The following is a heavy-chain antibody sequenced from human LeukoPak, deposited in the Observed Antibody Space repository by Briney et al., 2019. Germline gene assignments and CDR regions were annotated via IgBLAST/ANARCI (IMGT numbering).Heavy chain of an antibody. V-gene: IGHV4-39*01. Sequence: SETLSLTCTVSGGSISSSSYYWGWIRQPPGKGLEWIGSIYYSGSTYYNPSLKSRVTISVDTSKNQFSLKLSSVTAADTAVYYCARRYSRSWLSDSGWFDPWGQGTLVTVSS. CDR1: GGSISSSSYY. J-gene: IGHJ5*02. CDR3: ARRYSRSWLSDSGWFDP. D-gene: IGHD6-13*01. CDR2: IYYSGST.